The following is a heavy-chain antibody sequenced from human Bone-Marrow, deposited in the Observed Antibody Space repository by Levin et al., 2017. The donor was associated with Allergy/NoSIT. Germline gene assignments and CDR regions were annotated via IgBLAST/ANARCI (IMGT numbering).Heavy chain of an antibody. CDR2: ISGNSHYV. CDR3: ARSQGRSGWSYYYYGMDV. Sequence: GESLKISCRGSGFDFNTHDMNWVRQAPGQGLEWVSSISGNSHYVYYADSVKGRFRISRDNAKNSIFLHMNSLRVEDTAVYYCARSQGRSGWSYYYYGMDVWGRGTTLTVSS. D-gene: IGHD6-19*01. V-gene: IGHV3-21*06. CDR1: GFDFNTHD. J-gene: IGHJ6*02.